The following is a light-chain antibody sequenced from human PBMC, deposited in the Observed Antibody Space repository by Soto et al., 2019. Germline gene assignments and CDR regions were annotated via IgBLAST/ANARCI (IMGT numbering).Light chain of an antibody. CDR3: QHGYSTPLT. V-gene: IGKV1-39*01. Sequence: DIQMTQSPSSLSASVGDRVTITCRASQSISTYLHWYQQKPGKAPNLLIYAASTLQSGVPSRFSGSGSETDFTLTISSLQPEDFATYFCQHGYSTPLTFGGGTKVDIK. CDR2: AAS. CDR1: QSISTY. J-gene: IGKJ4*01.